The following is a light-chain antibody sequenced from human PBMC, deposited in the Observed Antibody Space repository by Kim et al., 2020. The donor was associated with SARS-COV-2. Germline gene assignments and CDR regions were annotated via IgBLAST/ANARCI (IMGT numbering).Light chain of an antibody. CDR3: QVWDSSSDHWV. V-gene: IGLV3-21*04. CDR2: YNT. CDR1: SIGSKS. J-gene: IGLJ3*02. Sequence: PGKTARITCGANSIGSKSGLWYHRKPGPAPVLVIYYNTDRPSGIPERFSGSNSGNTATLTISRVEAGDEADYYCQVWDSSSDHWVFGGGTKLTVL.